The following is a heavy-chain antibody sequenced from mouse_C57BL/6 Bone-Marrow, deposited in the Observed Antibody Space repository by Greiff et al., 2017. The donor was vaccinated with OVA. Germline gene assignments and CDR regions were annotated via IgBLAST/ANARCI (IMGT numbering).Heavy chain of an antibody. V-gene: IGHV1-15*01. J-gene: IGHJ2*01. D-gene: IGHD4-1*02. CDR2: IDPETGGT. CDR1: GYTFTDYE. Sequence: QVHVKQSGAELVRPGASVTLSCKASGYTFTDYEMHWVKQTPVHGLEWIGAIDPETGGTAYNQKFKGKAILTADKSSSTAYMELRSLTSEDSAVYYCTATFPFDYWGQGTTLTVSS. CDR3: TATFPFDY.